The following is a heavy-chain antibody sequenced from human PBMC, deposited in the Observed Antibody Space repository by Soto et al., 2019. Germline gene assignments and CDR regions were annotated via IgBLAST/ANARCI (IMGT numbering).Heavy chain of an antibody. CDR1: GFTVSSNY. J-gene: IGHJ4*02. CDR3: ARGGRGGHLAPDPTYFDY. Sequence: GGSLRLSCAASGFTVSSNYMSWVRQAPGKGLEWVSVIYSGGSTYYADSVKGRFTISRDNSKNTLYLQMNSLRAEDTAVYYCARGGRGGHLAPDPTYFDYWGQGTLVTVSS. D-gene: IGHD3-3*02. CDR2: IYSGGST. V-gene: IGHV3-53*01.